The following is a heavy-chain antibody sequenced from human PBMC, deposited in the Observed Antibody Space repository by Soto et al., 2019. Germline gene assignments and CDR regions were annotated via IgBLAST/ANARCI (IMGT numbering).Heavy chain of an antibody. Sequence: GGSLRLSFAASGFTFSSCAMSGVRQAPGKGLEWVSGISAGGGNTNYAQKLQGRVTMTTDTSTSTAYMELRSLRSDDTAVYYCAREATGYSSGWYYFDYWRQGTLVT. V-gene: IGHV1-18*01. CDR1: GFTFSSCA. J-gene: IGHJ4*02. D-gene: IGHD6-19*01. CDR2: ISAGGGNT. CDR3: AREATGYSSGWYYFDY.